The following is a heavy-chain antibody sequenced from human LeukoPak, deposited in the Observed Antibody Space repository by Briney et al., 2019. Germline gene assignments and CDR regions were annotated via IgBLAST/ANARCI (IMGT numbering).Heavy chain of an antibody. Sequence: PSETLSLTCSVSGGSINSYYWSWIRQSPGKGLEWIGYIHYSGSTNYNPSPKSRVTISVDPSKNQFSLKVSSVTAADTAVYYCARGRQRMVRGVIGSETNYYYSNYMDVWGKGTTVTISS. CDR2: IHYSGST. V-gene: IGHV4-59*01. CDR3: ARGRQRMVRGVIGSETNYYYSNYMDV. CDR1: GGSINSYY. D-gene: IGHD3-10*01. J-gene: IGHJ6*03.